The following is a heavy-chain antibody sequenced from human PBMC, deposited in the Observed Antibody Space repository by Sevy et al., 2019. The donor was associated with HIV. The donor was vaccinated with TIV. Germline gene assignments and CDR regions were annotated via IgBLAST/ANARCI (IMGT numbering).Heavy chain of an antibody. CDR2: ISGSAYST. CDR1: GFTFNTYA. J-gene: IGHJ4*02. CDR3: AKESPGYNYDSSGSLVY. Sequence: GGSLRLSCAASGFTFNTYAMSWVRQAPGKGLEWVSGISGSAYSTYYADSVKGRFTISRDNSKNTLSLQMNSLRAEDTAVYYCAKESPGYNYDSSGSLVYWGQGTLVTVSS. D-gene: IGHD3-22*01. V-gene: IGHV3-23*01.